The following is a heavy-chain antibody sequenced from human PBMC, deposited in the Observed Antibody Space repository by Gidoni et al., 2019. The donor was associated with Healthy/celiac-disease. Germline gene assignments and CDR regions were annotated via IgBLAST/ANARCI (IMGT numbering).Heavy chain of an antibody. J-gene: IGHJ6*03. CDR3: ASISVIVVVPAAVHYYYYMDV. Sequence: QLQLQESGPGLVKPSETLSLTCTVSGGSISSSSYYWGWIRQPPGKGLEWIGSIYYSGSTYYNPSLKSRVTISVDTSKNQFSLKLSSVTAADTAVYYCASISVIVVVPAAVHYYYYMDVWGKGTTVTVSS. D-gene: IGHD2-2*01. V-gene: IGHV4-39*01. CDR2: IYYSGST. CDR1: GGSISSSSYY.